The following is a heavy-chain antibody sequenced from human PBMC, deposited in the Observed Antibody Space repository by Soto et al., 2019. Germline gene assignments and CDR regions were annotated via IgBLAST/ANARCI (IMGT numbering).Heavy chain of an antibody. V-gene: IGHV3-20*01. CDR1: GFTFDDYG. Sequence: EVQLVESGGGVVRPGGSLRLSCAASGFTFDDYGMSWVRQAPGKGLEWVSGINWNGGSTGYADFVKGRFTISRDNAKXXXXXXXXXXXXXXXXXXXXXRLSXSGWYXPGRYWGXGX. CDR2: INWNGGST. D-gene: IGHD6-19*01. J-gene: IGHJ4*02. CDR3: XRLSXSGWYXPGRY.